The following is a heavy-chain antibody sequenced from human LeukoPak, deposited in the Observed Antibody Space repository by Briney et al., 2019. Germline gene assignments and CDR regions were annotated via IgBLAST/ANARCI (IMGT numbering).Heavy chain of an antibody. D-gene: IGHD2-8*01. Sequence: ASVKVSCKVSGYTLTELSMHWVRQAPGKGLEWMGGFDPEDGETIYAQKFQGRVTMTEDTSTDTAYMELSSLGSEDTAVYYCATLSRRVMGDAFDIWGQGTMVTVSS. CDR1: GYTLTELS. CDR2: FDPEDGET. V-gene: IGHV1-24*01. J-gene: IGHJ3*02. CDR3: ATLSRRVMGDAFDI.